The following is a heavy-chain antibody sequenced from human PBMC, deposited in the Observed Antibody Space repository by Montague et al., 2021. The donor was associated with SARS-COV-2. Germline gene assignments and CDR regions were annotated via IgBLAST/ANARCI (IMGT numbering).Heavy chain of an antibody. V-gene: IGHV1-18*01. J-gene: IGHJ6*02. D-gene: IGHD6-13*01. CDR3: AREGAGIAAAFDYYYNGMGV. Sequence: SVKVSCKASGYTFTIYGITWVRQAPGHGLEWMGWISGYNGNTKYAQKFQGRVTMTTDTSTSTAYMELRSLRSDDTAVYYCAREGAGIAAAFDYYYNGMGVWGQGTTVTVSS. CDR2: ISGYNGNT. CDR1: GYTFTIYG.